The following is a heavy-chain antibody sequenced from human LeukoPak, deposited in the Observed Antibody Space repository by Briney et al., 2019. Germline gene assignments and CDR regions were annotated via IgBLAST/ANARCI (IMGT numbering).Heavy chain of an antibody. D-gene: IGHD5-18*01. CDR1: GYTFTGYY. CDR2: INPNSGGT. CDR3: ARGKVDTAMVIDY. J-gene: IGHJ4*02. V-gene: IGHV1-2*02. Sequence: ASVKVSCKASGYTFTGYYMHWVRQAPGQGLEWMGWINPNSGGTNYAQKFQGRVTMTRDTSISTAYMELSRLRSDDTAVYYCARGKVDTAMVIDYWGQGTLVTVPS.